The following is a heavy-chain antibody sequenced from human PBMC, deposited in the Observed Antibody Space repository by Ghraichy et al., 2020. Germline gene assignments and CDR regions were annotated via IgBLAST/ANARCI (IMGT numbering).Heavy chain of an antibody. CDR3: AREEHFPHDAFDI. CDR1: GFTFNNYG. V-gene: IGHV3-23*01. CDR2: ISNTDGGT. J-gene: IGHJ3*02. D-gene: IGHD1/OR15-1a*01. Sequence: GESLRLSCAASGFTFNNYGMSWVRQAPGKGLEWVSAISNTDGGTWYGDSVKGRFTMSRDNSKNTLYLQMNSLRADDTAIYYCAREEHFPHDAFDIWGQGTMVTVSS.